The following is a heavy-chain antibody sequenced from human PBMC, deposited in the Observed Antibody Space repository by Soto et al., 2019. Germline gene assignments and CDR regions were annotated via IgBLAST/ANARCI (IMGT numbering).Heavy chain of an antibody. CDR3: ARSVSSWFLFDY. J-gene: IGHJ4*02. Sequence: GGSLRLSCAASGFTFSSYGMHWVRQAPGKGLEWVAVIWYDGSNKYYADSVKGRFTISRDNSKNTLYLQMNSLRAEDTAVYYCARSVSSWFLFDYWGQGTLVTVS. V-gene: IGHV3-33*01. D-gene: IGHD6-13*01. CDR1: GFTFSSYG. CDR2: IWYDGSNK.